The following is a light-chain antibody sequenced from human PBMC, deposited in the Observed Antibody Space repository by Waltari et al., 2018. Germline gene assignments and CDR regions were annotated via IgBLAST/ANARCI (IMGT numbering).Light chain of an antibody. CDR1: QSLLHSNGNTY. J-gene: IGKJ1*01. Sequence: DIVMTQTPLSLPVTPGEPASISCRSSQSLLHSNGNTYLYWYLQKPGQPPRLLIYRVSNRCSGVQDRLSGSGSGTDFTLKISRVEVDDVGVYYCMQALQTPWTFGQGTKVEIK. CDR2: RVS. V-gene: IGKV2-29*02. CDR3: MQALQTPWT.